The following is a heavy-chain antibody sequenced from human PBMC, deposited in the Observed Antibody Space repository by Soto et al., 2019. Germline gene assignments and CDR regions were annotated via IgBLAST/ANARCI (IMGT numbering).Heavy chain of an antibody. D-gene: IGHD1-26*01. CDR2: IIPIFGTA. J-gene: IGHJ6*02. Sequence: ASVKVSCKASGGTFSSYAISWVRQAPGQGLEWMGGIIPIFGTANYAQKFQGRVTITADESTSTAYMELSSLRSEDTAVYYCARADLQLQENYYGMDVCGQGSTVTVSS. CDR1: GGTFSSYA. CDR3: ARADLQLQENYYGMDV. V-gene: IGHV1-69*13.